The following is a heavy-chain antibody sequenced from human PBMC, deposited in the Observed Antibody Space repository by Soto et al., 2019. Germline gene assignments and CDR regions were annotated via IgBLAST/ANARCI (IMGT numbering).Heavy chain of an antibody. Sequence: SETLSLTCTVSGGSISSRNYYWGWIRQPPGKGLEWIGSIYYSGSTYYNPSLKSRVTISVDTSKNQFSLKLSSVTAADTAVYYCASTYTSSWYFSWFDPWGQGTQVTVSS. V-gene: IGHV4-39*01. CDR1: GGSISSRNYY. CDR2: IYYSGST. J-gene: IGHJ5*02. CDR3: ASTYTSSWYFSWFDP. D-gene: IGHD6-13*01.